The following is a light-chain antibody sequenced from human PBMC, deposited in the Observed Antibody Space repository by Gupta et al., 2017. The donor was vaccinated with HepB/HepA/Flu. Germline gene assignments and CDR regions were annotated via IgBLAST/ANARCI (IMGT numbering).Light chain of an antibody. CDR3: PLYYSGTWV. CDR2: GTT. V-gene: IGLV7-43*01. Sequence: TCASSTGTGTSGYYPNWFQQKPGQAPRALIHGTTNKHSWTPARFSGSLLAGNAALTLSGVQPEDDAEYYCPLYYSGTWVFGGGTKLTVL. CDR1: TGTGTSGYY. J-gene: IGLJ3*02.